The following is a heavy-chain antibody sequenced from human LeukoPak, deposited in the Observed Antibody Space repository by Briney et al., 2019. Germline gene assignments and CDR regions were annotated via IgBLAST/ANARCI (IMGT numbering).Heavy chain of an antibody. Sequence: GRSLRLSCAASGFTFSTYGMHWVRQAPGQGLEWVAVIWYDGSNKYYADSVKGRFTISRDNSKNTLYLQMNSLRAEDTAVYYCARDLAWFGELIFDYWGQGTLVTVSS. V-gene: IGHV3-33*01. CDR1: GFTFSTYG. D-gene: IGHD3-10*01. CDR2: IWYDGSNK. CDR3: ARDLAWFGELIFDY. J-gene: IGHJ4*02.